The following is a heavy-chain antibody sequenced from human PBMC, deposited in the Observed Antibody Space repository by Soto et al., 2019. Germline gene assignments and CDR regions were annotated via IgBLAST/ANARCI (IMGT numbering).Heavy chain of an antibody. CDR1: GGTFSSYA. D-gene: IGHD2-2*01. Sequence: QVQLVQSGAEVKKPGSSVKVSCKASGGTFSSYAISWVRQAPGQGLEWMGGIIPIFGTANYAQKFQGRVTITADESTNTAYMELSSLRSEDTAVYYCARLGDIVLVPAAWDWFDPWGQGTLVTVSS. CDR3: ARLGDIVLVPAAWDWFDP. V-gene: IGHV1-69*12. J-gene: IGHJ5*02. CDR2: IIPIFGTA.